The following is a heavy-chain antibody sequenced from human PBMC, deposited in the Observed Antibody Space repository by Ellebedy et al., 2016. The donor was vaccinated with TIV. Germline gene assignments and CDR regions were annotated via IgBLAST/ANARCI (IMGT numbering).Heavy chain of an antibody. Sequence: GESLKISCAASGFSFSTYGMQWVRQAPGKGLEWVAGISHDRSNQYYADSVKGRFTISRDNSKNTLYLQMNSLRAEDTAVYYCAKDRGNGVYPVYSDYWGQGTLVTVS. D-gene: IGHD4-17*01. J-gene: IGHJ4*02. CDR2: ISHDRSNQ. CDR3: AKDRGNGVYPVYSDY. V-gene: IGHV3-30*18. CDR1: GFSFSTYG.